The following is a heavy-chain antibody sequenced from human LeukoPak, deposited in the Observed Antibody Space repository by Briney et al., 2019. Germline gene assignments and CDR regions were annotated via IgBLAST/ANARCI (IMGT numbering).Heavy chain of an antibody. CDR3: ARHVHKYGTNNWFDP. CDR1: GDSINSYY. D-gene: IGHD1-1*01. V-gene: IGHV4-59*08. CDR2: IYSTGTT. J-gene: IGHJ5*02. Sequence: SETLSLTCSVSGDSINSYYWNWIRQSPGKGLEWIGCIYSTGTTNYNPSLKSRVTLSEDTSRNQFSLNLSSVTAADTAIHYCARHVHKYGTNNWFDPWGQGTLVTVSS.